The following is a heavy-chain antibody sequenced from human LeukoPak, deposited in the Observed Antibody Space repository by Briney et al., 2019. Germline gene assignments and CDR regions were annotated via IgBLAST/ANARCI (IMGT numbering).Heavy chain of an antibody. CDR3: ARGVWECSGGSCYSLGY. Sequence: ASVKVSCKASGGTFSSYAISWVRQAPGQGLEWMGGIIPIFGTANYAQKFQGRVTITADESTTTAYLELSSLRSEDTAVYYCARGVWECSGGSCYSLGYWGQGTLVTVSS. D-gene: IGHD2-15*01. J-gene: IGHJ4*02. CDR2: IIPIFGTA. V-gene: IGHV1-69*13. CDR1: GGTFSSYA.